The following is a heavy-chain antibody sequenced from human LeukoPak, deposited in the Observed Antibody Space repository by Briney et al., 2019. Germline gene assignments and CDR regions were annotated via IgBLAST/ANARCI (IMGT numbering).Heavy chain of an antibody. CDR2: IWYDGSNK. CDR3: ARAGSSGPLDY. D-gene: IGHD6-19*01. Sequence: GGSLRLSCAASGFTFSSYGMHWVRQAPGKGLEWVAVIWYDGSNKYYADSVKGRFTISRDNSKNTLYLQMNSLRAEDTAVYYCARAGSSGPLDYWGQGTLVTVSS. J-gene: IGHJ4*02. CDR1: GFTFSSYG. V-gene: IGHV3-33*01.